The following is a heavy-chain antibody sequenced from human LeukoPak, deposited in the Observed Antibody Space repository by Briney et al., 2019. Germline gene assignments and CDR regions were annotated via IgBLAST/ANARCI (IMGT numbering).Heavy chain of an antibody. CDR3: ARTDYYYYYMDV. CDR1: GGSFSGYY. CDR2: INHSGST. Sequence: SETLSLTCAVYGGSFSGYYWSWIRQPPGKGLEWIGEINHSGSTNHNPSLKSRVTISVDTSKNQFSLKLSSVTAADTAVYYCARTDYYYYYMDVWGKGTTVTVSS. J-gene: IGHJ6*03. V-gene: IGHV4-34*01.